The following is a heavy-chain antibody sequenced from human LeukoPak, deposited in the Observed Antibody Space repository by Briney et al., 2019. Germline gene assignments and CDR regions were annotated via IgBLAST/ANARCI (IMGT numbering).Heavy chain of an antibody. V-gene: IGHV4-61*02. CDR1: GGSISSGDYY. CDR3: ARDLVTAPYNWFDP. Sequence: SETLSLTCTVSGGSISSGDYYWSWIRQPAGKGLEWIGRIYTSGSTNHNPSLESRVTVSIDTSKNQFSLKLSSVTAADTAVYYCARDLVTAPYNWFDPWGQGTLVTVSS. D-gene: IGHD2-21*02. J-gene: IGHJ5*02. CDR2: IYTSGST.